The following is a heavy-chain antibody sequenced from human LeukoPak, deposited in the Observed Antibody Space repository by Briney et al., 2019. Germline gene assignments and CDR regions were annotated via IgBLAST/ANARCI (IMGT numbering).Heavy chain of an antibody. J-gene: IGHJ6*04. D-gene: IGHD4-17*01. V-gene: IGHV1-69*06. CDR2: IIPIFGTA. CDR1: GGTFGSYA. Sequence: SVKVSCKASGGTFGSYAISWVRQAPGQGLEWMGGIIPIFGTANYAQKFQGRVTITADKSTSTAYMELSSLRSEDTAVYYCARVHDDYGDYYYYGMDVWGKGTTVTVSS. CDR3: ARVHDDYGDYYYYGMDV.